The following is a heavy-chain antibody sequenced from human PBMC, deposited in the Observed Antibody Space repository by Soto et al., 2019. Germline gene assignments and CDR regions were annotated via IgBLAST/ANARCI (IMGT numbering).Heavy chain of an antibody. Sequence: QVQLVQSGAEVKKPGASVKVSCKASGASFSSYYMHWVRQAPGQGLRWMGIINPSDDSTTYTQNFQRRLTMNRDTSTRTVYMELSSLRSEDTAVYYCARGDHYESRGYNNAFDVWGQGTMVTVSS. CDR1: GASFSSYY. CDR2: INPSDDST. D-gene: IGHD1-1*01. CDR3: ARGDHYESRGYNNAFDV. J-gene: IGHJ3*01. V-gene: IGHV1-46*01.